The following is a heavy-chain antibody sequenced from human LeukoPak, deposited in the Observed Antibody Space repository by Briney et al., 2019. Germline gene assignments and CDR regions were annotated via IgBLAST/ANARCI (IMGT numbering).Heavy chain of an antibody. D-gene: IGHD3-9*01. J-gene: IGHJ5*02. CDR3: ARALVLRYSNSNWFDP. V-gene: IGHV1-46*01. Sequence: ASVKVSCKASGYTFTSYYMHWVRQAPGQGLQWMRLINPSDGSTTYAQKSQGRFTMTRDMSTSTVYMELSSLRSEDTAVYYCARALVLRYSNSNWFDPWGQGTLVTVSS. CDR2: INPSDGST. CDR1: GYTFTSYY.